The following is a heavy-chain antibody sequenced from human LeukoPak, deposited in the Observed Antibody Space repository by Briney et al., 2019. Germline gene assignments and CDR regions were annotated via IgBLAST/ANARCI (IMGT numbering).Heavy chain of an antibody. D-gene: IGHD6-13*01. CDR1: RGSISSSSYY. CDR2: IYYSGST. J-gene: IGHJ5*02. CDR3: ARPQPPQQLDYSRWFDP. Sequence: SETLSLTCTVSRGSISSSSYYWGWIRQPPGKGLERIGSIYYSGSTYYHPSLNSRVTISVDTSKNQLSLKLSSVTGADTAVYYCARPQPPQQLDYSRWFDPWGQGTLVTVSS. V-gene: IGHV4-39*01.